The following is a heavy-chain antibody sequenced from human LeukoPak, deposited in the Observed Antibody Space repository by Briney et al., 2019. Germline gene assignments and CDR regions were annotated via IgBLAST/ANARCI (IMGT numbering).Heavy chain of an antibody. D-gene: IGHD4-17*01. Sequence: PGRSLRLSCVASGFTFSSYGMNWVRQAPGKGLEWVSSISSGSNYIYYADSVKGRFTISRDSAKNSLYLQMNSLRAEDMAVYYCARDLYGDYAFDYWGQGTLVTVSS. CDR3: ARDLYGDYAFDY. CDR1: GFTFSSYG. J-gene: IGHJ4*02. CDR2: ISSGSNYI. V-gene: IGHV3-21*01.